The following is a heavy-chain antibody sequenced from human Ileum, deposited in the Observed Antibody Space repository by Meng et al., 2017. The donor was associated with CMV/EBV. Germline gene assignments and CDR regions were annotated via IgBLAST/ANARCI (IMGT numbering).Heavy chain of an antibody. CDR3: AKANKGVVPAAASFP. J-gene: IGHJ5*02. CDR2: ISGSGGST. D-gene: IGHD2-2*01. V-gene: IGHV3-23*01. CDR1: GFTFSSYA. Sequence: GESLKISWAASGFTFSSYAMSWVRQAPGKGLEWVSAISGSGGSTYYADSVKGRFTISRDNSKNTLYLQMNSLRAEDTAVYYCAKANKGVVPAAASFPWGQGTLVTVSS.